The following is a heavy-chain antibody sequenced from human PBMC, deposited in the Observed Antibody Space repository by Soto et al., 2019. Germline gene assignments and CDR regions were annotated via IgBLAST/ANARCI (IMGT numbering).Heavy chain of an antibody. V-gene: IGHV3-53*01. CDR3: ARAREPEYISAICFDI. Sequence: GWSLSLSCAASSLTVSSSYMSWVRQAPGKGLQWVSVIYSAGSTYYANSVKGRFTISIDISTNMVYLQMSSLSDEDTAVYYCARAREPEYISAICFDIWGKGALVTVSS. D-gene: IGHD2-21*01. CDR2: IYSAGST. J-gene: IGHJ4*02. CDR1: SLTVSSSY.